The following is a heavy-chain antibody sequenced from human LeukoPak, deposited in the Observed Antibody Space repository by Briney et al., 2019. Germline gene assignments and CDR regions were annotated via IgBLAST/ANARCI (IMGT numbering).Heavy chain of an antibody. Sequence: GGALRLSCAAPGFTFSNYAMSWGRQAPGKGLEWVSSISDTGGATYYAESVKGRFTISRDKARNTFYLQLTSPRDDDTALYYCAKGGGSTFDDGGQGILVTVSS. CDR2: ISDTGGAT. J-gene: IGHJ4*02. CDR1: GFTFSNYA. CDR3: AKGGGSTFDD. V-gene: IGHV3-23*01. D-gene: IGHD3-10*01.